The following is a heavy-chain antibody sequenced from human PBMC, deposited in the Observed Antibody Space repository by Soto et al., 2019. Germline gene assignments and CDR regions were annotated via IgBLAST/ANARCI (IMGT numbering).Heavy chain of an antibody. CDR1: GGSICIRCD. CDR2: IYHSGST. CDR3: ARLSPGGESSGYSAY. V-gene: IGHV4-38-2*02. D-gene: IGHD3-22*01. Sequence: TGTVAGGSICIRCDSVYIKQHPGKGLHWIGNIYHSGSTYYTPTLKSQVTISVDTSKIQFSLKLSSVTAADTAVYYCARLSPGGESSGYSAYWGHGSPVNGFS. J-gene: IGHJ4*01.